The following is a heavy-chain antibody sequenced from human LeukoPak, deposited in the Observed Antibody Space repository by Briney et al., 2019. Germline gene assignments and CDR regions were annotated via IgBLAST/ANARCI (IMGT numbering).Heavy chain of an antibody. CDR1: GLTFGNAW. V-gene: IGHV3-15*01. J-gene: IGHJ4*02. CDR3: TTGPGNSGY. D-gene: IGHD4-23*01. Sequence: GGSLRLSYVVSGLTFGNAWMSWVRQAPGKGLEWVGRIKSKNVGETTEYAAPVQGRFTISRDDSKNTVYLQMRSLKTEDTAVYYCTTGPGNSGYWGQGTLVTVSS. CDR2: IKSKNVGETT.